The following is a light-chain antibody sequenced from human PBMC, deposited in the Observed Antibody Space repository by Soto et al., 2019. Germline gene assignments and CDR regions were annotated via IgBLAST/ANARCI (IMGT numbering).Light chain of an antibody. V-gene: IGLV1-40*01. CDR1: SSNIGAGYA. Sequence: QSVLTQPPSVSGAPGQRVTISCTGSSSNIGAGYAVHWYQQLPGKAPKLLIYGNTNRPSGVPDRFSGSKSGTSASLAITGLQAEDEADYYCQSYDSSLGASYVFGGGTKVTV. CDR3: QSYDSSLGASYV. J-gene: IGLJ1*01. CDR2: GNT.